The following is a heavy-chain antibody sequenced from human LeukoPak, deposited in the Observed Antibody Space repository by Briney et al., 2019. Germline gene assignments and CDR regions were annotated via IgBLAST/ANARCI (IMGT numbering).Heavy chain of an antibody. D-gene: IGHD2-15*01. J-gene: IGHJ4*02. V-gene: IGHV3-9*03. CDR1: GFTFDDYA. Sequence: GRSLRLSCAASGFTFDDYAMHWVRQAPGKGLEWVSGISWNSGSIGYADSVKGRFTISRDNAKNSLYLQMNSRRAEDMALYYCAKGASGGSLWFDYWGQGTLVTVSS. CDR2: ISWNSGSI. CDR3: AKGASGGSLWFDY.